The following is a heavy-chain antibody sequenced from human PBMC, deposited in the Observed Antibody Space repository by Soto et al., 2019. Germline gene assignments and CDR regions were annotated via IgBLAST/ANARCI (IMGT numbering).Heavy chain of an antibody. Sequence: GSLRLSCVGSGFIFSNNGMHWVRQTPGKGLEWVAFMSYDGSDTFYADSVKGRFTISRDNSKNTLFMHMSNLRAEDTAMYYCTIVRVADSALDHWGQGTLVTVSS. V-gene: IGHV3-30*02. CDR1: GFIFSNNG. CDR3: TIVRVADSALDH. D-gene: IGHD3-10*02. J-gene: IGHJ4*02. CDR2: MSYDGSDT.